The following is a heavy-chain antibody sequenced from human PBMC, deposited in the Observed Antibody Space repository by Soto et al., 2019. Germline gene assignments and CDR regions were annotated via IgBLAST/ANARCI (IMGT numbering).Heavy chain of an antibody. CDR2: INPTGGST. V-gene: IGHV1-46*01. D-gene: IGHD1-1*01. Sequence: QEQLVQSGAEVKKPGASVKVSCKASGYAFTLYSIHWVRQAPGQGLEWMGMINPTGGSTSYSPKFQGRLTMTTETSTTTVHMELSSLKSEDTAVFYCARSTGAYAFYIWGQGTMVTVSS. CDR1: GYAFTLYS. CDR3: ARSTGAYAFYI. J-gene: IGHJ3*02.